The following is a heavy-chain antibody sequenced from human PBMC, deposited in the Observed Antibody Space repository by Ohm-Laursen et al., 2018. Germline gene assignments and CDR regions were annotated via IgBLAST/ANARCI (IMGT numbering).Heavy chain of an antibody. D-gene: IGHD3-16*01. Sequence: SLRLSCSASGFTFDTYWMTWVRQAPGKGLEWVAKIKQDGSEKYYVDSVKGRFTISRDNAKNSLYLQMNSLRAEDTAVYHCARDPVRGLTDYWGQGTLVTVSS. CDR1: GFTFDTYW. V-gene: IGHV3-7*01. J-gene: IGHJ4*02. CDR2: IKQDGSEK. CDR3: ARDPVRGLTDY.